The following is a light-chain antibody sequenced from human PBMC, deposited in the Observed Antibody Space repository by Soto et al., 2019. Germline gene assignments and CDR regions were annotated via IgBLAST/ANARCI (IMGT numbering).Light chain of an antibody. Sequence: DIQMTQSPSSLSASVGDRVTITCRASQSMSTYLNWFQQKPGKAPKVLIYGASSLQSGVPSRFSGSGSGTDFTLTISSLQPEDVATYYCQQRYTTPLTFGGGTKVEIK. J-gene: IGKJ4*01. CDR3: QQRYTTPLT. CDR1: QSMSTY. V-gene: IGKV1-39*01. CDR2: GAS.